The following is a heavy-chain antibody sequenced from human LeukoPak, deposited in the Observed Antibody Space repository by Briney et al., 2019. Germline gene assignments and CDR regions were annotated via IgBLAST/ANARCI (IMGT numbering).Heavy chain of an antibody. CDR2: IKQDGSEK. V-gene: IGHV3-7*01. D-gene: IGHD1-26*01. Sequence: GGSLRLSCAASGFTLSSYWMSWVRQAPGKGLEWVANIKQDGSEKYYVDSVKGRFTISRDNAKNSLYLQMNSLRAEDTAVYYCARGGATRGRFENWGQGTLVTVSS. J-gene: IGHJ4*02. CDR1: GFTLSSYW. CDR3: ARGGATRGRFEN.